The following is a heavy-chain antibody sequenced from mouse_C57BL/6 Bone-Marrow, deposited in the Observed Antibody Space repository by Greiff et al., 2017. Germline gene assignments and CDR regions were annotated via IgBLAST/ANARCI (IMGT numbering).Heavy chain of an antibody. V-gene: IGHV3-6*01. CDR1: GYSITSGYY. Sequence: EVKLMESGPGLVKPSQSLSLTCSVTGYSITSGYYWNWIRQFPGNKLEWMGYISYDGSNNYNPSLKNRISITRDTSKNQFFLKLNSVTTEDTATYYCARPGYYGTPYYYAMDYWGQGTSVTVSS. D-gene: IGHD1-1*01. CDR3: ARPGYYGTPYYYAMDY. CDR2: ISYDGSN. J-gene: IGHJ4*01.